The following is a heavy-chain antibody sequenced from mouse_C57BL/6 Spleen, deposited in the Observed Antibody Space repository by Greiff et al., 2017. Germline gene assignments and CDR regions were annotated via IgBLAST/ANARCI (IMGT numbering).Heavy chain of an antibody. J-gene: IGHJ2*01. CDR2: IHPNSGST. Sequence: QVQLQQPGAELVKPGASVKLSCKASGYTFTSYWMHWVKQRPGQGLEWIGMIHPNSGSTNYNEKFKSKATLTVDKSSSTAYMQLSSLTSEDSAVYYCARWAYYDYDGFDYWGQGTTLTVSS. D-gene: IGHD2-4*01. CDR1: GYTFTSYW. CDR3: ARWAYYDYDGFDY. V-gene: IGHV1-64*01.